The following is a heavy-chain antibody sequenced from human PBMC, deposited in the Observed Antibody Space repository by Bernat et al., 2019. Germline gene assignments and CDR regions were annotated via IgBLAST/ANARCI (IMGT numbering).Heavy chain of an antibody. V-gene: IGHV4-39*01. CDR3: ATPWRATYYYGSSGYYGWDAFDS. CDR2: VYFSGST. CDR1: AGSISSNNYF. J-gene: IGHJ3*02. D-gene: IGHD3-22*01. Sequence: QVQLQESGPGLVKPSETLSLTCTVSAGSISSNNYFWGWIREPPGKGLEWIGSVYFSGSTYYNPSLRGRVTISVNTAKNQFSLILSSVTAAETAVYYWATPWRATYYYGSSGYYGWDAFDSWGQGTMVTVSS.